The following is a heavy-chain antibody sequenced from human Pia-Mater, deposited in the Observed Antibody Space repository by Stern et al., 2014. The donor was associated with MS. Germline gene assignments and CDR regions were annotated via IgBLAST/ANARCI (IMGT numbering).Heavy chain of an antibody. CDR3: ARGYYYGSGSYSY. Sequence: VQLLESGAEVKKPGSSVKVSCKASGGTFSSYAISWVRPAPGQGLEWMGGIIPIFGTANDAQKFQGRVTITADESTSTAYMELSSLRSEDTAVYYCARGYYYGSGSYSYWGQGTLVTVSS. J-gene: IGHJ4*02. D-gene: IGHD3-10*01. CDR1: GGTFSSYA. V-gene: IGHV1-69*01. CDR2: IIPIFGTA.